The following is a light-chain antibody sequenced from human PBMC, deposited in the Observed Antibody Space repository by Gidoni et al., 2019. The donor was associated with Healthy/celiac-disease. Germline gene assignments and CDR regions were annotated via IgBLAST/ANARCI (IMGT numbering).Light chain of an antibody. Sequence: EIVLTQSPGTLSLSPGERATLACRASQSVSSSYLAWYKQKPGQAPRLLIYGASSRATGIPDRFSGSGSGTDFTLPISRLAPEDFAVYYCQQETFGQGTKVEIK. CDR2: GAS. CDR1: QSVSSSY. CDR3: QQET. V-gene: IGKV3-20*01. J-gene: IGKJ1*01.